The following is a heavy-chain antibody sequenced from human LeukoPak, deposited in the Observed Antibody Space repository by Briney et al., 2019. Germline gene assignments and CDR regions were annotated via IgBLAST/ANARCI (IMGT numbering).Heavy chain of an antibody. Sequence: ASVKVSCKASGYKFTSFGINWVRQAPGQGLEWMGWISAYNGNTNFAQKFQGRVTMTTDTSTTTAHMELRSLTSDDTAVYYCARGIMLRGVIDFEIWSRGTPVIVSS. D-gene: IGHD3-10*01. CDR3: ARGIMLRGVIDFEI. V-gene: IGHV1-18*01. CDR1: GYKFTSFG. J-gene: IGHJ4*02. CDR2: ISAYNGNT.